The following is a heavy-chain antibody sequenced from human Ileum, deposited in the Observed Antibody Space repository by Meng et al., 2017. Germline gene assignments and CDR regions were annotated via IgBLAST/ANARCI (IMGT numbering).Heavy chain of an antibody. CDR1: GDSISSTAW. J-gene: IGHJ6*02. CDR3: ARDNKYANHYHYGMDV. V-gene: IGHV4-4*02. Sequence: QVQLRESGPGLVRPSGPLSLTCEVTGDSISSTAWWSWVRQPPGKGLEWIGEVLRDGSTFHNPSLRSRLTLSVDLSKNQFSLRLTSVTAADTAVYYCARDNKYANHYHYGMDVWGQGTMVTVSS. CDR2: VLRDGST. D-gene: IGHD2-8*01.